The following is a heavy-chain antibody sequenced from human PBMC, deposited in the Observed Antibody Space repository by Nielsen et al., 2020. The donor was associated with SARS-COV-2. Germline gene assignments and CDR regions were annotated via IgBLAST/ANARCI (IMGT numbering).Heavy chain of an antibody. J-gene: IGHJ6*03. CDR3: ARGGGSYYYYYMDV. CDR1: GFTFSSYS. V-gene: IGHV3-21*01. CDR2: ISSSSSYI. Sequence: GGSLRLSCAASGFTFSSYSMNWVRQAPGKGLEWVSSISSSSSYIHYADSVKGRFTISRDNAKNSLYLQMNSLRAEDTAIYYCARGGGSYYYYYMDVWGKGTTVTVSS. D-gene: IGHD1-26*01.